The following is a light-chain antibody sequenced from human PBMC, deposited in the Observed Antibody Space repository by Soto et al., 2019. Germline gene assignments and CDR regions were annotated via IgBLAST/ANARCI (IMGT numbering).Light chain of an antibody. CDR1: QDINTW. CDR2: AAS. J-gene: IGKJ2*01. CDR3: QQTNIFPFT. V-gene: IGKV1D-12*01. Sequence: DIQMTQSPSSVSAFVGDRVTFTCRASQDINTWLVWYQQKPGKAPKLLIYAASTLQGAVPSRFSGRGSGTDFSLTISSLQPEDFATYFCQQTNIFPFTFGQGTKVDIK.